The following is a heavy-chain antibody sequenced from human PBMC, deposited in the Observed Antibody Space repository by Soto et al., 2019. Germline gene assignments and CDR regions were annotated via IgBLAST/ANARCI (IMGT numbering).Heavy chain of an antibody. Sequence: SETLSLTCTVSGGSISSYYWSWIRQPPGKGLEWIGYIYYSGSTNYNPSLKSRVTISVDTSKNQFSLKLSSVTAADTAVYYCARGDVTMIQDYYYGMDAWGQGTTVTVSS. V-gene: IGHV4-59*01. CDR2: IYYSGST. J-gene: IGHJ6*02. CDR1: GGSISSYY. CDR3: ARGDVTMIQDYYYGMDA. D-gene: IGHD3-22*01.